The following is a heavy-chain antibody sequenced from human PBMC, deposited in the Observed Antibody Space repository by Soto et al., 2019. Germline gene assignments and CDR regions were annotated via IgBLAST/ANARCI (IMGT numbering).Heavy chain of an antibody. D-gene: IGHD2-2*01. V-gene: IGHV4-61*01. CDR3: ARFVRSCSGTTCYARADV. CDR2: IYSSGST. CDR1: GGSVSSDTHY. Sequence: TSETLSLTCTVSGGSVSSDTHYWSWIRQPPGKRLEWNGFIYSSGSTNYNPSLKSRVTMSVDTSKNQFSLKLRSVIVADTAVYHCARFVRSCSGTTCYARADVWGQGTTVTVSS. J-gene: IGHJ6*02.